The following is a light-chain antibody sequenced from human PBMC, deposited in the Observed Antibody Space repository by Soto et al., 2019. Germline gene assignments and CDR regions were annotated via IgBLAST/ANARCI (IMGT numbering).Light chain of an antibody. CDR1: SSDVGSYNL. V-gene: IGLV2-23*01. Sequence: QSALTQPASVSGSPGQSITISCTGTSSDVGSYNLVSWYQQHPGKAPKLTIYEGSKRPSGVSNRFSGSKSGNTASLTISGLQAEDEADYYCCSYAGSRVFGGGTKVTVL. CDR3: CSYAGSRV. J-gene: IGLJ3*02. CDR2: EGS.